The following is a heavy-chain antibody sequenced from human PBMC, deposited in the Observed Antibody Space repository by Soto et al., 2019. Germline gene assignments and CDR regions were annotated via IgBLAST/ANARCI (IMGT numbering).Heavy chain of an antibody. CDR1: GGSISRSSSY. D-gene: IGHD6-19*01. Sequence: SETLSLTCTVSGGSISRSSSYWGWIRQPPGKGLEWIGNIFYSGSSYYNPSLKSRVIISVDTSKNQFSLKLSSVTAADTAVYYCSRGHGGSGWYYTWFDPWGQETLVTVSS. CDR3: SRGHGGSGWYYTWFDP. V-gene: IGHV4-39*01. J-gene: IGHJ5*02. CDR2: IFYSGSS.